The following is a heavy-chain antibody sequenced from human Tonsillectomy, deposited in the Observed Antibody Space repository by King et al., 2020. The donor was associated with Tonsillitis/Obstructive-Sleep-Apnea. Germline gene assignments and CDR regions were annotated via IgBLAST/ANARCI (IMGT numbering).Heavy chain of an antibody. Sequence: QLQESGPGLVKPSETLSLTCTVSGGSISSYYWSWIRQPPGKGLEWIGYIYYSGSTNYNPSLKSRVTISVDTSKNQFSLKLSSVTAADTAVYYCARVEYSSSYYYYYYMDVWGKGTTVTVSS. V-gene: IGHV4-59*01. CDR2: IYYSGST. D-gene: IGHD6-6*01. CDR3: ARVEYSSSYYYYYYMDV. J-gene: IGHJ6*03. CDR1: GGSISSYY.